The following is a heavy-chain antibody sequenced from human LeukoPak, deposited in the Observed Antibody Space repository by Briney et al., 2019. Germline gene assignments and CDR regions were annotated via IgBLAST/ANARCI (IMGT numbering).Heavy chain of an antibody. J-gene: IGHJ4*02. CDR1: GYTITGYY. Sequence: ASVKVSCKASGYTITGYYLHWVRQAPGQGLEWMGWISAYNGNTNYAQKLQGRVTMTTDTSTSTAYMELRSLRSDDTAVYYCAREASITMVRGVSLPTTGTADYWGQGTLVTVSS. V-gene: IGHV1-18*04. CDR2: ISAYNGNT. CDR3: AREASITMVRGVSLPTTGTADY. D-gene: IGHD3-10*01.